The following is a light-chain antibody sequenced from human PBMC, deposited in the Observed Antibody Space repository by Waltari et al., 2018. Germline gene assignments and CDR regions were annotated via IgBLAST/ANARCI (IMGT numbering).Light chain of an antibody. CDR3: QQASRGPLT. CDR2: FAS. J-gene: IGKJ1*01. Sequence: DIQMTQDPSSLSVSIGDRVTITCRASQSTGRYLSWYQQKLGRAPKLLISFASSLESGVPSRFSGTGSGTDFTLTINSLQPEDIGTYYCQQASRGPLTFGQGT. CDR1: QSTGRY. V-gene: IGKV1-39*01.